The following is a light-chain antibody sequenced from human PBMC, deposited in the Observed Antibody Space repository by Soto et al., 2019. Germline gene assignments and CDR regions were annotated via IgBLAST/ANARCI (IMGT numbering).Light chain of an antibody. CDR2: LETSGSY. V-gene: IGLV4-60*02. CDR3: ETWDINTHVV. J-gene: IGLJ2*01. CDR1: SGHTTYI. Sequence: QAVVTQSSSASASLGSSVKLTCTLSSGHTTYIIAWHQQQPGKAPRYLMKLETSGSYNKGSGVPDRFSGSSSGADRYLTISNLQFEYEADYYCETWDINTHVVFGGGTKLTVL.